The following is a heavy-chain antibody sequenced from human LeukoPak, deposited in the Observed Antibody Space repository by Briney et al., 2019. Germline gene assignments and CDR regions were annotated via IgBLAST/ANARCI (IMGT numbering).Heavy chain of an antibody. J-gene: IGHJ5*02. CDR3: ATTSGYCSGGSCYWFDP. CDR2: IIPIFGTA. V-gene: IGHV1-69*06. CDR1: GGTFSSYA. D-gene: IGHD2-15*01. Sequence: ASVKVSCKASGGTFSSYAISWVRQAPGQGLEWMGGIIPIFGTANYAQKFQGRVTMTEDTSTDTAYMELSSLRSEDTAVYYCATTSGYCSGGSCYWFDPWGQGTLVTVSS.